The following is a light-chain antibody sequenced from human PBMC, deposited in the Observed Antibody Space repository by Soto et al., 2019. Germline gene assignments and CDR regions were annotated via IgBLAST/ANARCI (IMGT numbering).Light chain of an antibody. CDR1: QSISSW. Sequence: DIQMTQSPSTLSASVGDRVTITCRASQSISSWLAWYQQKPGKAPKLLIYDASSLESGVPSRFSGSGSGTEFTLTISSLRPDDFATYYCQQPGLTFGGGTKVDIK. CDR3: QQPGLT. CDR2: DAS. V-gene: IGKV1-5*01. J-gene: IGKJ4*01.